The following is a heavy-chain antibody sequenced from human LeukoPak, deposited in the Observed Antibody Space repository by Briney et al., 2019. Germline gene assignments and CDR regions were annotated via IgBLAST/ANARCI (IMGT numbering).Heavy chain of an antibody. D-gene: IGHD6-13*01. CDR2: IIPTFGTA. Sequence: SVKVSCKASGGTFSSYAISWVRQAPGQGLEWMGGIIPTFGTANYAQKFQGRVTITADESTSTAYMEQSSLRSEDTAVYYCARSIAAAGTGFFDYWGQGTLVTVSS. CDR3: ARSIAAAGTGFFDY. J-gene: IGHJ4*02. CDR1: GGTFSSYA. V-gene: IGHV1-69*13.